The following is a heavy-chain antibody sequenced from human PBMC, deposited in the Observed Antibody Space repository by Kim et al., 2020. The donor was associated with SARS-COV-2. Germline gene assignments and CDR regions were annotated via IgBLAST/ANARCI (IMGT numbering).Heavy chain of an antibody. D-gene: IGHD3-16*01. V-gene: IGHV3-23*01. CDR1: GFTFSSYA. Sequence: GGSLRLSCAASGFTFSSYAMNWVRQAPGKGLEWVSAITNSGVGTYYADPVKGRFTISRDNSRNTLYLQMNSLKVEDTAVYYCANPRGILQLWGQGTLVTGSS. CDR2: ITNSGVGT. CDR3: ANPRGILQL. J-gene: IGHJ4*02.